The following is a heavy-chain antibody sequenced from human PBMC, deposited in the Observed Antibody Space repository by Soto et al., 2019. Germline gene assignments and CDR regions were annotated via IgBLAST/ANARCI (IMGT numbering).Heavy chain of an antibody. CDR2: INAGNGNT. CDR3: ARRGAFSIAVAGSFDY. J-gene: IGHJ4*02. CDR1: GYTFTSYA. D-gene: IGHD6-19*01. Sequence: ASVKVSCKASGYTFTSYAMHWVRQAPGQRLEWMGWINAGNGNTKYSQKFQGRVTITRDTSASTAYMELSSLRSEDTAVYYCARRGAFSIAVAGSFDYWGQGTLVTVSS. V-gene: IGHV1-3*01.